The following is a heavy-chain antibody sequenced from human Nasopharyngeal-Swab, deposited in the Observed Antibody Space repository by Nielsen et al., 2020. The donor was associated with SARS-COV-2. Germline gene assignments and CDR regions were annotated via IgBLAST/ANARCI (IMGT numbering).Heavy chain of an antibody. CDR3: ARLGTESYHYYSLDV. CDR1: GFTFSSYW. CDR2: IKQDGSEK. J-gene: IGHJ6*02. V-gene: IGHV3-7*01. Sequence: GESLKISCAASGFTFSSYWMSWVRQAPGKGLEWVANIKQDGSEKYYVDSVKGRFTISRDNTQKSLYLEMNSLRVEDTAVYYCARLGTESYHYYSLDVWGQGTTVTVSS. D-gene: IGHD1-1*01.